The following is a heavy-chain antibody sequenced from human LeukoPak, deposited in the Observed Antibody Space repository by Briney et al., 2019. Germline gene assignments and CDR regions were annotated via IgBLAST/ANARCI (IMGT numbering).Heavy chain of an antibody. D-gene: IGHD3-10*01. J-gene: IGHJ4*02. Sequence: GGSLRLSCAASGFTFSSYWMSWVRQAPGKGLEWVANIKQDGSEKYYVDSVKGRFTISRGNAKNSLYLQMNSLRAEDTAVYYCARDRNYYGSGSYYNELDYWGQGTLVTVSS. V-gene: IGHV3-7*01. CDR3: ARDRNYYGSGSYYNELDY. CDR2: IKQDGSEK. CDR1: GFTFSSYW.